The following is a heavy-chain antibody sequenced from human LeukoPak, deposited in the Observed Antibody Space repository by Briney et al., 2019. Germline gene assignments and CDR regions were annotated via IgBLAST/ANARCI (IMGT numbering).Heavy chain of an antibody. CDR1: GYTFSTYW. Sequence: AGGSLRLSCAASGYTFSTYWMHWIRQGAGKGLVWVSRINEDGSSTSYADSVRGPFTTSRDNAHSTLYLQISSLRAEETAVYNCARDTSGARGSGGQGTLVTVSS. D-gene: IGHD5-12*01. CDR3: ARDTSGARGS. V-gene: IGHV3-74*01. CDR2: INEDGSST. J-gene: IGHJ4*02.